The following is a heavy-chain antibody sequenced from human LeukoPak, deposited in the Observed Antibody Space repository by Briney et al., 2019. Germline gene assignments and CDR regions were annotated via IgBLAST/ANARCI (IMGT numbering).Heavy chain of an antibody. CDR2: IRSKAYGGTT. CDR3: TRDLVGYYYDSSGYLGGAFDI. V-gene: IGHV3-49*04. D-gene: IGHD3-22*01. J-gene: IGHJ3*02. Sequence: GGSLRLSCTASGFTLGDYAMSWVRQAPGKGLEWVGFIRSKAYGGTTEYAASVKDRFTISRDDSKSIAYLQMNSLKTEDTAVYYCTRDLVGYYYDSSGYLGGAFDIWGQGTMVTVSS. CDR1: GFTLGDYA.